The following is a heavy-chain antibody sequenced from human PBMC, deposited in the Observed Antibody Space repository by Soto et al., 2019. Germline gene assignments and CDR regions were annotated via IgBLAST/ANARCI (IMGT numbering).Heavy chain of an antibody. D-gene: IGHD2-15*01. Sequence: EVQLLESGGGLVQPGGSLRLSCAASGFTFSSYAMSWVRQAPGKGLEWVSAISGSGGSTYYADSVKGRFTISRDNSKNTLYLQMNSLRAEDTAVYYCAKDGPVSRSGGSGDFDYWGQGTLVTVSS. CDR1: GFTFSSYA. J-gene: IGHJ4*02. CDR3: AKDGPVSRSGGSGDFDY. V-gene: IGHV3-23*01. CDR2: ISGSGGST.